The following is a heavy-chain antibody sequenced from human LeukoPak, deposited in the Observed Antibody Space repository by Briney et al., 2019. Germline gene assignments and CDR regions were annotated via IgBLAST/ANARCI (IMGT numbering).Heavy chain of an antibody. CDR3: ARVLYFDFWTGYYFDY. J-gene: IGHJ4*02. CDR2: IYYSRST. Sequence: PSETLSLTCTVSCGSMSSDYWSCIRQPPGKALECIGYIYYSRSTNHNPSLNSRATISVDTSKNQFSMKLRSATAADTAVYYCARVLYFDFWTGYYFDYWGQGTLVTVSS. D-gene: IGHD3-3*01. CDR1: CGSMSSDY. V-gene: IGHV4-59*01.